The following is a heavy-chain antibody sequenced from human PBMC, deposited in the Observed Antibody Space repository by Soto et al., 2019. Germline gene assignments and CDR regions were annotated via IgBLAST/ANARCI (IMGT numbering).Heavy chain of an antibody. CDR1: GFTFSSYG. V-gene: IGHV3-30*18. CDR2: ISYDGSNK. Sequence: QVQLVESGGGVVQPGRSLRLSCAASGFTFSSYGMHWVRQAPGKGLEWVAVISYDGSNKYYADSVKGRFTISRDNSKNTLYLQMNSLRAEDTAVYYCAKVLSSLWFGGGLDYWGQGTLVTVSS. D-gene: IGHD3-10*01. CDR3: AKVLSSLWFGGGLDY. J-gene: IGHJ4*02.